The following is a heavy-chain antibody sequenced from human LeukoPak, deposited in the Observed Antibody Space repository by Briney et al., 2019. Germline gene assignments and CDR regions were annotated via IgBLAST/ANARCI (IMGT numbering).Heavy chain of an antibody. CDR2: ISSSSSTI. CDR1: GFTFSSYS. Sequence: GGSLRLSCAASGFTFSSYSMNWVRQAPGKGLEWVSYISSSSSTIYYADSVKGRFTISRDNAKNSLYLQMNSLRAEDPAVYYCARDRIGAIDSFDYWGQETLVTVSS. D-gene: IGHD6-6*01. V-gene: IGHV3-48*04. CDR3: ARDRIGAIDSFDY. J-gene: IGHJ4*02.